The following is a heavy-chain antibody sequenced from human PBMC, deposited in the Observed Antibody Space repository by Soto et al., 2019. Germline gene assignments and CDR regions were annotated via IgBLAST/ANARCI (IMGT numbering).Heavy chain of an antibody. D-gene: IGHD3-9*01. CDR2: IYYSGST. CDR3: ARQGYYDILTGYYPFDY. Sequence: SETLSLTCTVSGGSISSYYWSWIRQPPGKGLEWNGYIYYSGSTNYNPSLKSRVTISVDTSKNQFSLKLSSLTAADTAVYYCARQGYYDILTGYYPFDYWGQGTLVTVSS. J-gene: IGHJ4*02. V-gene: IGHV4-59*08. CDR1: GGSISSYY.